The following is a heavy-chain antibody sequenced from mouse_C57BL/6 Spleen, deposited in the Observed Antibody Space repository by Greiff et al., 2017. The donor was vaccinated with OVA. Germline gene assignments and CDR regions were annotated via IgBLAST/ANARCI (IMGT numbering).Heavy chain of an antibody. J-gene: IGHJ2*01. CDR2: INPNNGGT. D-gene: IGHD2-4*01. Sequence: VQLQQSGPELVKPGASVKIPCKASGYTFTDYNMDWVKQSPGKSLEWIGDINPNNGGTIYNQKFKGKATLTVDKSSSTAYMELRSLTSEDTAVYYCARTPLYYDYYFDYWGQGTTLTVSS. CDR1: GYTFTDYN. CDR3: ARTPLYYDYYFDY. V-gene: IGHV1-18*01.